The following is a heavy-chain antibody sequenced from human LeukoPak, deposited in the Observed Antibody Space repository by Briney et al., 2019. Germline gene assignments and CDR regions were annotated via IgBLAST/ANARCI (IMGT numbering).Heavy chain of an antibody. J-gene: IGHJ5*02. CDR1: GFTFSNYG. D-gene: IGHD5-24*01. V-gene: IGHV3-23*01. Sequence: GGSLRLSCAASGFTFSNYGMSWVRQAPGKGLEWVSAISGSGGTTYYADSVKGRFTISRDNSKNTLYLQMNSLRAEDTAVYYCARGGWPNTWFDPWGQGTLVTVSS. CDR2: ISGSGGTT. CDR3: ARGGWPNTWFDP.